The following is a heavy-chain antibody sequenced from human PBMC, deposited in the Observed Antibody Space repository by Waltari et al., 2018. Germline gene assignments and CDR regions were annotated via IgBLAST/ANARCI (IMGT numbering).Heavy chain of an antibody. Sequence: VQLLASAGGLVQPGGSLRLYCAVYGFTFSRHARGRGRQAPGKGLEWVSAISGSVGSTYYADSVNGRFTISRDKSKNTLYLQMNSLRAEDTAVYYCARLPGEGYDYWGQGTLVTVSS. V-gene: IGHV3-23*01. J-gene: IGHJ4*02. D-gene: IGHD3-10*01. CDR2: ISGSVGST. CDR1: GFTFSRHA. CDR3: ARLPGEGYDY.